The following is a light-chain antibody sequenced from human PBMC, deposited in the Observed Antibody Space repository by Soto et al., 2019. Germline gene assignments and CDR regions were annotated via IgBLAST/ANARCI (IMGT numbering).Light chain of an antibody. CDR3: LQHNTFPFT. Sequence: DIQMTQSPSSLSASVGDRVTITCRASQGISAFLAWFQQKPGKAPKRLIYAASRLESGVPSRFIGSGSGTEFTLTISSLQPEDFATYYCLQHNTFPFTFGPGTKVDIK. CDR2: AAS. J-gene: IGKJ3*01. V-gene: IGKV1-17*01. CDR1: QGISAF.